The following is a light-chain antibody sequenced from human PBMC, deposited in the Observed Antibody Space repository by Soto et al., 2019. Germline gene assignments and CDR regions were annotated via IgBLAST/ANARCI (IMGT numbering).Light chain of an antibody. V-gene: IGKV1-5*03. Sequence: DIPMTQSPSTLSGSVGDRVIITCRASQSIGSWLAWYQQQPGKVPKLLIYTASTLQSGVPSRFSGSGSGAEFTLTISSLQPEDFATYYCQQYNTYPWTFGQGTKVDI. CDR3: QQYNTYPWT. J-gene: IGKJ1*01. CDR1: QSIGSW. CDR2: TAS.